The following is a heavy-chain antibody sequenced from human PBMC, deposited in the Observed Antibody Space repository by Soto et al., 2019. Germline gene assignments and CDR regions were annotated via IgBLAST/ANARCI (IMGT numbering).Heavy chain of an antibody. V-gene: IGHV3-30*18. Sequence: GGSLRLSCEGSGFSFSNYGIHWVRQAPGKGLEWVAVISHDGNSHHLADSVRGRFTISRDNSKNTVFLHMTSLRREDSAVYHCVKAQERSAQYFAVVITAFDFWGQGAMVTVSS. J-gene: IGHJ3*01. CDR2: ISHDGNSH. D-gene: IGHD3-22*01. CDR3: VKAQERSAQYFAVVITAFDF. CDR1: GFSFSNYG.